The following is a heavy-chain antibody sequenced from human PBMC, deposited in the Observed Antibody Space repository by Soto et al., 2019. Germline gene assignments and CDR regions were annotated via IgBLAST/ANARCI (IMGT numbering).Heavy chain of an antibody. D-gene: IGHD5-12*01. V-gene: IGHV3-21*01. J-gene: IGHJ4*02. CDR3: ARDRDGYNPGIVGPQYFDS. Sequence: EVQLVESGGGLVKPGGSLRLSCAASGFTFSSYSMNWVRQAPGRGLEWVSSISGSSSYIYYADSVKGRFTISRDNAKNSLYLQMNSLRAEDTAIYYCARDRDGYNPGIVGPQYFDSWGQGTLVTVSS. CDR2: ISGSSSYI. CDR1: GFTFSSYS.